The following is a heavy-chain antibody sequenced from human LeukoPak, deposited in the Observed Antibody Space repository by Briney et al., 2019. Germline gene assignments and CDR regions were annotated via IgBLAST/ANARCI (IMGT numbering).Heavy chain of an antibody. V-gene: IGHV3-23*01. D-gene: IGHD6-19*01. J-gene: IGHJ4*02. Sequence: TGGSLRLSCAASGFTFSSYAMSWVRQAPGKGLEWVSAISGSGGSTYYADSVKGRFTISRGNSKNTLYPQMNSLRAEDTAVYYCASVIAVAGLFDYWGQGTLVTVSS. CDR1: GFTFSSYA. CDR3: ASVIAVAGLFDY. CDR2: ISGSGGST.